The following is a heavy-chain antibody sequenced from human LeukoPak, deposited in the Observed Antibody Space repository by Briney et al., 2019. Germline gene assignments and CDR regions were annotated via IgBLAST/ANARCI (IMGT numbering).Heavy chain of an antibody. J-gene: IGHJ6*04. Sequence: GGSLRLSCAASGFTFSSYGMHWVRQDPGKGLEWVAVIWYDGSNKYYADSVKGRFTISRDNSKNTLYLQMNSLRAEDTAVYYCARGDGGLWFGELFGYYYGMDVWGKGTTVTVSS. CDR1: GFTFSSYG. CDR2: IWYDGSNK. D-gene: IGHD3-10*01. CDR3: ARGDGGLWFGELFGYYYGMDV. V-gene: IGHV3-33*01.